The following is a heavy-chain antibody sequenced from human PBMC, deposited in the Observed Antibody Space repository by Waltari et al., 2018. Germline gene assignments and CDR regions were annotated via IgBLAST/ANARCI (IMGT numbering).Heavy chain of an antibody. V-gene: IGHV3-74*01. CDR3: ARAGGNYGDYSFDY. J-gene: IGHJ4*02. CDR1: GFTFSSYW. D-gene: IGHD4-17*01. Sequence: VQLVESGGGLVQPGGSLRLSCAASGFTFSSYWMHWVRQAPGKGLVWVSRINSDGSSTSYVGSVKGRFTISRDNAENTLSLQMNSLRAEDAAVYYCARAGGNYGDYSFDYWGQGTLVTVAS. CDR2: INSDGSST.